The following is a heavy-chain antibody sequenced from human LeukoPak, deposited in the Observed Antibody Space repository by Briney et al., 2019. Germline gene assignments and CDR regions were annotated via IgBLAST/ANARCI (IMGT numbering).Heavy chain of an antibody. Sequence: GGSLRLSCAASGFTFSSYGMSWVRQAPGKGLEWVSAISGSGGSTYYADSVKGRFTISRDNSKNTLYLQMNSLRAEDTGVCDGAKDACSWRYSRDAFDIWGQGTMVTVSS. D-gene: IGHD6-13*01. CDR1: GFTFSSYG. V-gene: IGHV3-23*01. CDR3: AKDACSWRYSRDAFDI. J-gene: IGHJ3*02. CDR2: ISGSGGST.